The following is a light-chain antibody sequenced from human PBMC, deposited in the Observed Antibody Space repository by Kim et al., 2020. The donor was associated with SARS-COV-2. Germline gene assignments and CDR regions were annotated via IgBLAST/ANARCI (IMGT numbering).Light chain of an antibody. CDR3: QQYSNYSPLT. V-gene: IGKV1-5*03. CDR2: KAS. Sequence: DIQMTQSPSTLSASVGDRVTITCRASQRISTYLAWYRQQPGKAPKLLIYKASSLESGVSSRFSGSGSGTEFTLTISSLQPDDFATYYCQQYSNYSPLTFGGGTKVDIK. J-gene: IGKJ4*01. CDR1: QRISTY.